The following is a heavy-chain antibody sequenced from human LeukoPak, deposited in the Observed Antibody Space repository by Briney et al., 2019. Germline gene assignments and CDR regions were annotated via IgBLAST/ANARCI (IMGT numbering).Heavy chain of an antibody. Sequence: PGASLRLSCGASGFTFSSYAMSWVRQAPGKGLEWVSSISGSGSSTYYADSVKGRFTISRDNSKNTLYLQMNSLRAEDTAVYYCAKRAVPTAATPWFDPWGQGTLVIVSS. D-gene: IGHD2-15*01. CDR2: ISGSGSST. V-gene: IGHV3-23*01. CDR3: AKRAVPTAATPWFDP. J-gene: IGHJ5*02. CDR1: GFTFSSYA.